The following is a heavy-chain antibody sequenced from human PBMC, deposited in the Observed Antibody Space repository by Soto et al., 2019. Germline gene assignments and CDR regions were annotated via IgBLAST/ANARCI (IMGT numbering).Heavy chain of an antibody. CDR2: INWNGGSK. CDR3: ARATQSYYDTSGYYSYVH. D-gene: IGHD3-22*01. CDR1: GFTFDEYA. J-gene: IGHJ4*02. V-gene: IGHV3-20*04. Sequence: PGGSLRLSCAASGFTFDEYALTWVGQGPGKGLEWVAGINWNGGSKGYADSVKGRFTISRDNAKSSLYLQMNNLRAEDTAFYFCARATQSYYDTSGYYSYVHWGQGAQVTVSS.